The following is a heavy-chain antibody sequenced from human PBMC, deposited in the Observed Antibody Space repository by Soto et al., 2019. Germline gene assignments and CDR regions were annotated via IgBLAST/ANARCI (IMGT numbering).Heavy chain of an antibody. CDR2: IYYTGTT. D-gene: IGHD3-10*01. J-gene: IGHJ6*02. CDR3: ARHMANPAVGRYYYYGMDV. CDR1: GGSISSSGYY. V-gene: IGHV4-39*01. Sequence: SGTLSLTCTVSGGSISSSGYYWGWIRQPPGKGLEWIGSIYYTGTTYYSPSLKSRVTISVDTSKNHFSLKLSSVTAADTAVYYCARHMANPAVGRYYYYGMDVWGQGTTVT.